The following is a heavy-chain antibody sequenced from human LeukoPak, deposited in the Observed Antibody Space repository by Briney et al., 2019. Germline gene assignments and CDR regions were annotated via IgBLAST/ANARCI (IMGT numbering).Heavy chain of an antibody. CDR1: GFIFSNYG. CDR2: ISDSGGRT. Sequence: PGGSLRLSCAASGFIFSNYGMAWVRQAPGKGLEWVSGISDSGGRTNYADSVKGRFTISRDNSKNTLYLQMNSLRSEDTAVYYCARDLEYYDAIGVSVNWYDPWGQGTLVTVSS. D-gene: IGHD3-3*01. V-gene: IGHV3-23*01. CDR3: ARDLEYYDAIGVSVNWYDP. J-gene: IGHJ5*02.